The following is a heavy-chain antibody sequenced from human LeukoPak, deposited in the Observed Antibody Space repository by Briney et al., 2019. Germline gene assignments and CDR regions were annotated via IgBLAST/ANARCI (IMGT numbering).Heavy chain of an antibody. CDR2: ISAYNGNT. V-gene: IGHV1-18*01. CDR3: TQTYGSGSYYDY. Sequence: ASVKVSCKASGYTFTSYGISWVRQAPGQGLEWMGWISAYNGNTNYAQKLQGRVTMTTDTSTSTAYMELRSLRSDDTAVYYCTQTYGSGSYYDYWGQGTLVTVSS. D-gene: IGHD3-10*01. J-gene: IGHJ4*02. CDR1: GYTFTSYG.